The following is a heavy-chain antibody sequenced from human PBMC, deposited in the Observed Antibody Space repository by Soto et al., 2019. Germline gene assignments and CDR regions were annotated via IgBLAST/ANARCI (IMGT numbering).Heavy chain of an antibody. Sequence: ASVKVSCKASGYTFTSYDINWVRQATGQGLEWMGWMNPNSGNTGYAQKFQGRVTMTRNTSISTAYMELSSLRSEDTAVYYCARGGGKVTARVADYYMDVWGKGTTVTVSS. CDR2: MNPNSGNT. V-gene: IGHV1-8*01. CDR3: ARGGGKVTARVADYYMDV. J-gene: IGHJ6*03. D-gene: IGHD4-4*01. CDR1: GYTFTSYD.